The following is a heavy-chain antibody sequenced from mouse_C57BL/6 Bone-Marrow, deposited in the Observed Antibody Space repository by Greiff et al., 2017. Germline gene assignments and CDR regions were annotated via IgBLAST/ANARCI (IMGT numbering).Heavy chain of an antibody. CDR3: ERHEGGNSYWYFDV. D-gene: IGHD2-1*01. CDR2: ISNGGGST. V-gene: IGHV5-12*01. Sequence: EVKVEESGGGLVQPGGSLKLSCAASGFTFSDYYMYWVRQTPEKRLEWVAYISNGGGSTYYPDTVKGRFTISRDNAKNTLYLQMSRLKSEDTAMYYGERHEGGNSYWYFDVWGTGTTVTVSS. CDR1: GFTFSDYY. J-gene: IGHJ1*03.